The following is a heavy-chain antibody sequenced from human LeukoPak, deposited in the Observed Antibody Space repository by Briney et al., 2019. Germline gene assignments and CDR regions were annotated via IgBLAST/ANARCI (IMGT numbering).Heavy chain of an antibody. CDR2: ISGSGGST. CDR1: GFTFSSYG. V-gene: IGHV3-23*01. J-gene: IGHJ4*02. CDR3: AVSKVYGSGTSNFFDY. Sequence: PGGSLRLSCAASGFTFSSYGMSWVRQAPGKGLEWVSAISGSGGSTYYADSVKGRFTISRDNSKNTLYLQMNSLRAEDTAVYYCAVSKVYGSGTSNFFDYWGQGTLVTVSS. D-gene: IGHD3-10*01.